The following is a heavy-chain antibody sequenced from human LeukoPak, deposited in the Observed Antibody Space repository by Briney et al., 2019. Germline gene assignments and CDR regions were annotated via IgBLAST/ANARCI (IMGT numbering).Heavy chain of an antibody. CDR1: GFTFDDYG. CDR2: ISSSGSTI. V-gene: IGHV3-11*01. Sequence: PGGSLRLSCAASGFTFDDYGMSWIRQAPGKGLEWVSYISSSGSTIYYADSVKGRFTISRDNAKNSLYLQMNSLRAEDTAVYYCARDGRDGYNYYDYYYGMDVWGQGTTVTVSS. CDR3: ARDGRDGYNYYDYYYGMDV. J-gene: IGHJ6*02. D-gene: IGHD5-24*01.